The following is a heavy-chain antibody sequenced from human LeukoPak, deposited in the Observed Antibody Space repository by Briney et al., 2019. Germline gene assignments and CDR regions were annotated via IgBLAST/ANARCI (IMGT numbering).Heavy chain of an antibody. CDR3: ARGDGGSTYGYFFDY. J-gene: IGHJ4*02. CDR2: IFYSGTT. V-gene: IGHV4-59*02. CDR1: GASGNNYY. Sequence: PSETLSLTCTVSGASGNNYYWGWIRQPPGKGTEYIGFIFYSGTTNYNPSFKSRVTISVDPSKNQFSLKLRSVTAADTAVYYCARGDGGSTYGYFFDYWGQGTLVTVSS. D-gene: IGHD5-18*01.